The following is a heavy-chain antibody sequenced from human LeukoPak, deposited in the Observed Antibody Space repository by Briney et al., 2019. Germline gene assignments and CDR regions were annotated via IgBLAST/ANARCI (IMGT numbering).Heavy chain of an antibody. CDR3: ARPTSGSYSAPFDY. D-gene: IGHD1-26*01. V-gene: IGHV4-39*01. CDR1: GGSISSSNYY. J-gene: IGHJ4*02. CDR2: IYYSGTT. Sequence: SETLSLTCTVSGGSISSSNYYWGWIRQPPGTGLEWIGSIYYSGTTYSNPSLTSRVTISVDTSKNQFSLKLSSVTAADTAVYYCARPTSGSYSAPFDYWGQGTLVTVSS.